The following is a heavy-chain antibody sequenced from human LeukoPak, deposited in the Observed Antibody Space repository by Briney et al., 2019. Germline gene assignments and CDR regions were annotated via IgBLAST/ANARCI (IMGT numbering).Heavy chain of an antibody. D-gene: IGHD3-16*01. CDR2: IWNDGSNK. Sequence: PGGSLLLSCAASGFTFSSYGMHWVRQAPGKGLEWVAVIWNDGSNKYYVDSVRGRFTISRDNSKNTLYLQMNSLRAEDTAVYYCARVGREGVYDYVWGSLSYFDFWGQGTLVTVSS. CDR3: ARVGREGVYDYVWGSLSYFDF. CDR1: GFTFSSYG. V-gene: IGHV3-33*01. J-gene: IGHJ4*02.